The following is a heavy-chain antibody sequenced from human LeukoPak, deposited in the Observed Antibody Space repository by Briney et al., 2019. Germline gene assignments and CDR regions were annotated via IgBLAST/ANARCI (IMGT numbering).Heavy chain of an antibody. CDR1: GGSFSGYY. CDR2: INHSGST. D-gene: IGHD1-26*01. CDR3: ARGGGSSSYYYGMDV. Sequence: SETLSLTCAVYGGSFSGYYWSWIRQPPGKGLEWIGEINHSGSTNYNPSLKSRVTISVGTSKNQFSLKLSSVTAADTAVYYCARGGGSSSYYYGMDVWGQGTTVTVSS. V-gene: IGHV4-34*01. J-gene: IGHJ6*02.